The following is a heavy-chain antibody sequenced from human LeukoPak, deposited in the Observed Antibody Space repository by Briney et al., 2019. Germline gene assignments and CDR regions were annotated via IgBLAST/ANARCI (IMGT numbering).Heavy chain of an antibody. D-gene: IGHD6-19*01. J-gene: IGHJ1*01. V-gene: IGHV3-30*18. Sequence: GGSLGLSCAASGFTFSSYGMHWVRQAPGKGLEWVAVISYDGSNKYYADFVKGRFTISRDNSKNTLYLQMNSLRAEDTAVYYCAKDRSRGSGWYDEYFQHWGQGTLVTVSS. CDR3: AKDRSRGSGWYDEYFQH. CDR1: GFTFSSYG. CDR2: ISYDGSNK.